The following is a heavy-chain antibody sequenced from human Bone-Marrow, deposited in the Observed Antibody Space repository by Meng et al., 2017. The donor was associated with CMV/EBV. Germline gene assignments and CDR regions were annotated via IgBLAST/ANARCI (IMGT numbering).Heavy chain of an antibody. CDR1: GGTFSSYA. CDR3: ASRGPDGYSSGWYPSFDY. D-gene: IGHD6-19*01. J-gene: IGHJ4*02. CDR2: IIPIFGPA. V-gene: IGHV1-69*12. Sequence: QVPGVQSGAEVKMPGPSVKDPCKAFGGTFSSYAISAVRQAPGQGREWMGGIIPIFGPANYAQKCKGRVTITADESTSTAYMELSSLRSEDTAVYYCASRGPDGYSSGWYPSFDYWGQGTLVTVSS.